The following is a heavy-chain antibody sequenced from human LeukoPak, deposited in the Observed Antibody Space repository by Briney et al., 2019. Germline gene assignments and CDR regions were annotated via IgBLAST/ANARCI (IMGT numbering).Heavy chain of an antibody. V-gene: IGHV3-48*01. D-gene: IGHD5-12*01. CDR3: ARVGWLRLLSEDAFDI. Sequence: GGSLRLSCAASGFTFSSYSMNWVRQAPGKGLEWISYISSSSSNKDYADSVKGRFTISRDNAENSLSLQMNSLRGEDTAVYYCARVGWLRLLSEDAFDIWGQGTMVTVSS. J-gene: IGHJ3*02. CDR2: ISSSSSNK. CDR1: GFTFSSYS.